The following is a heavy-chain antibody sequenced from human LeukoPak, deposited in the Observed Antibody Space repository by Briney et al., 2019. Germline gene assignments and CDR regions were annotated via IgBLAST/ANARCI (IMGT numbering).Heavy chain of an antibody. CDR2: INPNSGGT. D-gene: IGHD3-10*01. J-gene: IGHJ6*02. V-gene: IGHV1-2*02. CDR1: GYTFTGYY. CDR3: ATMLWFGELYGMDV. Sequence: ASVKVSCKASGYTFTGYYMHWVRQAPGQGLEWMGWINPNSGGTNYAQKFQGRVTMTRDTSNSTAYMELSRLRSDDTAVYYCATMLWFGELYGMDVWGQGTTVTVSS.